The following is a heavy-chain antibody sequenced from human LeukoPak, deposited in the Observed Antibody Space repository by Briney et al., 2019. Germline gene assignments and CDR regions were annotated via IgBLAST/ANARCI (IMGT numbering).Heavy chain of an antibody. CDR3: ARGPHCCSTSCYRNWFDP. CDR1: GGTFSSYT. D-gene: IGHD2-2*01. J-gene: IGHJ5*02. CDR2: IIPIRGIA. V-gene: IGHV1-69*02. Sequence: SVKVSCKASGGTFSSYTISWVRQAPGQGLEWMGWIIPIRGIANYAQKFQGRVTITADKSTSTAYMELSSLRSEDTAVYYCARGPHCCSTSCYRNWFDPWGQGTLVTVSS.